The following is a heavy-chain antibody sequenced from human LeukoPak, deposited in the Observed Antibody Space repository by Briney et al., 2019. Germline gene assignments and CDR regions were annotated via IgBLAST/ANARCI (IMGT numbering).Heavy chain of an antibody. V-gene: IGHV4-61*02. CDR1: GGSISSGNYY. J-gene: IGHJ4*02. Sequence: KPSQTLSLTCTVSGGSISSGNYYWSWMRQPAGKELEWIGRIYISGSTNYNPSLKSRVTISVDTSKNQFSLRLSSVTAADTAVYYCARDSGNYYGWGNFDYWGQGTLVTVSS. D-gene: IGHD1-26*01. CDR3: ARDSGNYYGWGNFDY. CDR2: IYISGST.